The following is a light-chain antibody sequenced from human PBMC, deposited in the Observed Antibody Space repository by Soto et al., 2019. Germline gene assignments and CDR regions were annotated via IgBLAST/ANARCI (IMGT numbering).Light chain of an antibody. J-gene: IGLJ2*01. Sequence: QSALTQPPSASGSPGQSVTITCSGTSSDVGEENYVSWYQQHPGKVPKLILYEVSKRPSGVPDRFSGSRSGNTASLTVSGLHAEEEAYYYCSSFAGSPVVFGGGTKLTVL. V-gene: IGLV2-8*01. CDR3: SSFAGSPVV. CDR2: EVS. CDR1: SSDVGEENY.